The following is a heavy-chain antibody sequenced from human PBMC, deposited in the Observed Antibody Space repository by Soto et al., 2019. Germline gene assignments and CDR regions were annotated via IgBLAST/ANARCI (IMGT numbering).Heavy chain of an antibody. D-gene: IGHD3-16*01. V-gene: IGHV4-34*01. Sequence: PSETLSLTCGVFGGPFNGFYWTWIRQPPGKGLEWIGEINPDASRHYNPSLRSRLSLSADTSKNQFSLKLTSVTAADTAVYYCTRLRWLQSPTRPDNYYYGMDVWGPGTTVTVSS. J-gene: IGHJ6*02. CDR3: TRLRWLQSPTRPDNYYYGMDV. CDR1: GGPFNGFY. CDR2: INPDASR.